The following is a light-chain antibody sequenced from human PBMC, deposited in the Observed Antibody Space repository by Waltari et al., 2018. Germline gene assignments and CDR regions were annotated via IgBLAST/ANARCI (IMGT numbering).Light chain of an antibody. CDR1: SSNIGRNT. CDR2: SND. V-gene: IGLV1-44*01. CDR3: AAWDDSLNAYV. Sequence: QSVVTQPPSRSGAPGQRVAIFCSGGSSNIGRNTVNWYQHVPGTAPKILIYSNDQRHSGVPDPFAGPKFGTSASLAIGGLRSEDESAYYCAAWDDSLNAYVFGPGTRAAVL. J-gene: IGLJ1*01.